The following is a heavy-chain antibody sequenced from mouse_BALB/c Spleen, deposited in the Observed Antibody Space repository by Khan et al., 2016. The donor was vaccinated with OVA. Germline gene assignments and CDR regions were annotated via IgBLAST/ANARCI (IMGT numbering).Heavy chain of an antibody. CDR1: GYSITSDYA. Sequence: VQLKESGPGLLKPSQSLSLTCTVTGYSITSDYAWNWIRQFPGNKLEWMGYINYSGSTNYNPALKSRISITRDTSKNQFFLQLNSGTTADTATYYCARDGSRYNYAMDYWGQGTSVTVSS. J-gene: IGHJ4*01. CDR2: INYSGST. D-gene: IGHD2-3*01. V-gene: IGHV3-2*02. CDR3: ARDGSRYNYAMDY.